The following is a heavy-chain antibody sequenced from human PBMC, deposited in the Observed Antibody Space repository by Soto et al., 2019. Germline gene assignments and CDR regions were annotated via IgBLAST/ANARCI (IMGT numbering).Heavy chain of an antibody. D-gene: IGHD2-2*01. CDR2: MYHSGST. Sequence: QLQLQESGSGLVKPSQTLSLTCAVSGGSISSGGYSWSWIRQPPGKGLEWIGYMYHSGSTYYNPSLKSRVTISMDRSKTQFALPLSSVPAADTAVYSCARVPDYWGQGILVTVSS. CDR1: GGSISSGGYS. J-gene: IGHJ4*02. CDR3: ARVPDY. V-gene: IGHV4-30-2*01.